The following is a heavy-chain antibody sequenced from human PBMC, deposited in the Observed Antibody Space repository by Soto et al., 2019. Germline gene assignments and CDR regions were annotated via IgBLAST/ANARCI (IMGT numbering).Heavy chain of an antibody. J-gene: IGHJ4*02. CDR2: IERGGST. D-gene: IGHD3-10*01. Sequence: SETLSLTCAVYGGSFSGYYWSWVRQPPGKGLEWIGEIERGGSTNYNPSLKGRVAISVDTSKNQFSLKVNSVTAADTAVYYCARGYGSGSYWAYWGQGALVTVSS. V-gene: IGHV4-34*01. CDR3: ARGYGSGSYWAY. CDR1: GGSFSGYY.